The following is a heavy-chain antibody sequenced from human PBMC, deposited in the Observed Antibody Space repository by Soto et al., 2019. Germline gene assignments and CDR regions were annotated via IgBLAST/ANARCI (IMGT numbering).Heavy chain of an antibody. CDR1: GLTFSSYA. J-gene: IGHJ6*02. V-gene: IGHV3-23*01. CDR3: AKDLLRYDYVWGSYRNYYYYYGMDV. Sequence: GGSLRLSCAASGLTFSSYAMSWVRQAPGKGLEWVSAISGSGGSTYYADSVKGRFTISRDNSKNTLYLQMNSLRAEDTAVYYCAKDLLRYDYVWGSYRNYYYYYGMDVWGQGTTVTVSS. D-gene: IGHD3-16*02. CDR2: ISGSGGST.